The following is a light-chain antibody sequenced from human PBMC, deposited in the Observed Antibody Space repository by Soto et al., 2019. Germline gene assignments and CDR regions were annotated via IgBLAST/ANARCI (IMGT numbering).Light chain of an antibody. J-gene: IGLJ2*01. CDR3: GTWDSSLSAGV. V-gene: IGLV1-51*01. Sequence: QSVLTQQPWVSAAPGQKITISCSGSSSNIGNNYVSWYQQLPGTAPKLLIYDNSKRPSGIPDRFSGSKSGTSATLGITGLQTGDEADYYCGTWDSSLSAGVFGGGTKLTVL. CDR1: SSNIGNNY. CDR2: DNS.